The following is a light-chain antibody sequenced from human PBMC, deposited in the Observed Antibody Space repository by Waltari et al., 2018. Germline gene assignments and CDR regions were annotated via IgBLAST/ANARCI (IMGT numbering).Light chain of an antibody. V-gene: IGKV1-6*01. CDR1: QDIRSD. J-gene: IGKJ2*01. Sequence: AIQMTQSPSSLPASVGDRVTITCRASQDIRSDLGWYQQKPGKAPKLLIYAPSTLQSGVPSRFSGSGSGTDFTLTISSLQPEDFATYYCLQDYIYPRTFGQGTKLEIE. CDR3: LQDYIYPRT. CDR2: APS.